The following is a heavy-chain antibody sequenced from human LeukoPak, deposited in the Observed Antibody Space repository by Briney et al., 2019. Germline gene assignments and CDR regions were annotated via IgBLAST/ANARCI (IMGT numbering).Heavy chain of an antibody. CDR1: GGSFSGYY. Sequence: SETPSLTCAVYGGSFSGYYWSWIRQPPGKGLEWIGEINHSGSTNYNPSLKSRVTISVDTSKNQFSLKLSSVTAADTAVYYCARIGYSSGWESNYWGQGTLVTVSS. D-gene: IGHD6-19*01. J-gene: IGHJ4*02. CDR2: INHSGST. V-gene: IGHV4-34*01. CDR3: ARIGYSSGWESNY.